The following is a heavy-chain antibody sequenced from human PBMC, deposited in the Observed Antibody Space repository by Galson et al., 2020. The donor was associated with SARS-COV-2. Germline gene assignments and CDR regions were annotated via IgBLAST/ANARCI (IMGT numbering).Heavy chain of an antibody. V-gene: IGHV4-59*08. CDR1: GGSISGYY. J-gene: IGHJ6*02. CDR3: ARDTPNYGQDV. Sequence: SETLSLTCTVPGGSISGYYWTWIRQPPGKGLEWIGNIYYTANTKYNPSLQSRVTISIDTSKNQFSLRLTSVTAADTAVYYCARDTPNYGQDVWSQGTSVTVS. CDR2: IYYTANT. D-gene: IGHD2-15*01.